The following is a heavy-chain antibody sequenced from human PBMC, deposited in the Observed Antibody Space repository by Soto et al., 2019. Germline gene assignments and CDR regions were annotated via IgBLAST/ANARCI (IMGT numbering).Heavy chain of an antibody. Sequence: ASVKVSCKASGGTFSSYAISWVRQAPGQGLEWMGGIIPIFGTANYAQKFQGRVTITADESTSTAYMELSSLRSEDTAVYYCARAPLGSGHNNYYYYGMDVWGQGTTVTVSS. V-gene: IGHV1-69*13. CDR2: IIPIFGTA. CDR3: ARAPLGSGHNNYYYYGMDV. D-gene: IGHD3-16*01. CDR1: GGTFSSYA. J-gene: IGHJ6*02.